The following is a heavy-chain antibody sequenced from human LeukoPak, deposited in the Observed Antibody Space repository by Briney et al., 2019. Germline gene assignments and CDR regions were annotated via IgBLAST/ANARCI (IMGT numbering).Heavy chain of an antibody. CDR1: GFTFGTYG. J-gene: IGHJ2*01. CDR3: ARELVSMGTGYFDL. V-gene: IGHV3-23*01. D-gene: IGHD2-21*02. Sequence: GGSLRLSCEASGFTFGTYGMTGVGQAPGKGLEWVSGITGSSTWTYYADSVRGRFTISRDNSKNTLHLQMNNLTADDTAISYCARELVSMGTGYFDLWGRGTLVTVSS. CDR2: ITGSSTWT.